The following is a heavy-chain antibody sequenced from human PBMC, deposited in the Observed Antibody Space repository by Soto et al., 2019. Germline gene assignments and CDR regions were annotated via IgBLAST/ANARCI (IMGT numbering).Heavy chain of an antibody. V-gene: IGHV4-59*01. CDR2: IYYSGST. J-gene: IGHJ5*02. D-gene: IGHD3-9*01. CDR3: ARSGGYYDILTAPLGPDWFDP. Sequence: SETLSLTCTVSGGSISSYYWSWIRQPPGEGLEWIGYIYYSGSTNYNPSLKSRVTISVDTSKNQFSLKLSSVTAADTAMYYCARSGGYYDILTAPLGPDWFDPWGQGTLVTVSS. CDR1: GGSISSYY.